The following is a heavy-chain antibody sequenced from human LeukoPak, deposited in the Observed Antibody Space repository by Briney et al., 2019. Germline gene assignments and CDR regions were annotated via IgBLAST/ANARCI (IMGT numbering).Heavy chain of an antibody. D-gene: IGHD2-2*01. CDR3: ARRGYCSSTSCSDY. CDR2: IYYSGST. Sequence: SETLSLTCTVSGGSISSGGYYWSWIRQHPGKGLEWIGYIYYSGSTYYNPSLKSRVTISVDTSKNQFSLKLSSVTAADTAVYYCARRGYCSSTSCSDYWGQGTLVTVSS. J-gene: IGHJ4*02. CDR1: GGSISSGGYY. V-gene: IGHV4-31*03.